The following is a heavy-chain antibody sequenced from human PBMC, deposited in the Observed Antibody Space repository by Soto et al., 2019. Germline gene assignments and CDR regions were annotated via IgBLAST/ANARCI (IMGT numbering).Heavy chain of an antibody. Sequence: PGGSLRLSCAVSGVTLSNVWMNWVRQAPGKGPEWVGRIKSKTDGGTVEYAAPVKDRFTISRDDSENTLYLQMNSLKSEDTAAYYCSHGYYQYFESWGQGTLVTVSS. J-gene: IGHJ4*02. CDR1: GVTLSNVW. D-gene: IGHD5-18*01. CDR3: SHGYYQYFES. CDR2: IKSKTDGGTV. V-gene: IGHV3-15*07.